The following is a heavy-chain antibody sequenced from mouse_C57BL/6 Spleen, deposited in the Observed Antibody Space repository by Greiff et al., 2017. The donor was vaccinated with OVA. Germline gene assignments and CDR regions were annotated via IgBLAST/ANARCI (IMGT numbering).Heavy chain of an antibody. Sequence: EVKLMESGGGLVKPGGSLKLSCAASGFTFSDYGMHWVRQAPEKGLEWVAYISSGSSTISYADTVKGRFTISRDNAKNTLFLQMTSLRSEDTAMYYCARHYFDYWGQGTTLTVSS. V-gene: IGHV5-17*01. J-gene: IGHJ2*01. CDR1: GFTFSDYG. CDR3: ARHYFDY. CDR2: ISSGSSTI.